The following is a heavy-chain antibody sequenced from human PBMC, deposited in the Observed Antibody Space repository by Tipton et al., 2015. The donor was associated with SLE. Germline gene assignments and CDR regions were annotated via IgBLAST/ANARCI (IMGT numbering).Heavy chain of an antibody. V-gene: IGHV3-7*01. CDR2: IKSDGSEK. J-gene: IGHJ2*01. Sequence: GSLRLSCAASGFTFSSYWMAWVRQAPGKGLEWVAKIKSDGSEKHYVDSLKGRFTISRDNAKNSLFLQMSSLRAEDTALYYCARKGWYFDLWGRGTLVTVSS. CDR3: ARKGWYFDL. CDR1: GFTFSSYW.